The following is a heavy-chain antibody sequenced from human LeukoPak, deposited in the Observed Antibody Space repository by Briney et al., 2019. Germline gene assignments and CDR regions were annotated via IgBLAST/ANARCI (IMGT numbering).Heavy chain of an antibody. D-gene: IGHD4-17*01. J-gene: IGHJ4*02. V-gene: IGHV3-21*01. CDR2: ISYSSSYI. Sequence: PGGSLRLSCAASGFTFSNYNMNWVRQAPGKWLEWVSSISYSSSYIYYADSVKGRFTISRDNAKNSLYLQMNSLRAEDTAVYYCARIAVTYTFDYWGQGTLVTVSS. CDR1: GFTFSNYN. CDR3: ARIAVTYTFDY.